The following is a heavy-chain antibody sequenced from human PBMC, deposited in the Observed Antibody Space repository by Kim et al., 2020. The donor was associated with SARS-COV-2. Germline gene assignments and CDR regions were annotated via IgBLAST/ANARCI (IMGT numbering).Heavy chain of an antibody. CDR3: ARGTCGSGSSYFDY. D-gene: IGHD3-10*01. J-gene: IGHJ4*02. V-gene: IGHV3-30*07. Sequence: ADSVKGRFTISRDDSKNTLYLQMNSLRDEDTAVYYCARGTCGSGSSYFDYWGQGTRVTVSS.